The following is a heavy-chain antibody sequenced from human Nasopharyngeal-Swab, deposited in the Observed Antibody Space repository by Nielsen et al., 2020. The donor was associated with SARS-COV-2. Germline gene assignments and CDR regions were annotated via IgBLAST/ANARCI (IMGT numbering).Heavy chain of an antibody. V-gene: IGHV3-48*04. D-gene: IGHD4-17*01. CDR3: ARDGTTAHDYYYYMDV. J-gene: IGHJ6*03. Sequence: GESLKISCVASGFTLSAYTMNWVRHAPGKGLEWLSYISYTSSTIYYADSVKGRFPISRDNAKNSLYLQMNSLRAEDTAVYYCARDGTTAHDYYYYMDVWGKGTTFTVSS. CDR1: GFTLSAYT. CDR2: ISYTSSTI.